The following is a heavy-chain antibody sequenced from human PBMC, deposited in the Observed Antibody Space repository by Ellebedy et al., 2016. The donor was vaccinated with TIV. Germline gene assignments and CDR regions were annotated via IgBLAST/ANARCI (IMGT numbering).Heavy chain of an antibody. J-gene: IGHJ4*02. Sequence: DSVKGRFTISRDNSKNFLFLQMDSLTSEDTALYYCAKDRANYYGSGSYWDYFDYWGQGTLVTVSS. D-gene: IGHD3-10*01. V-gene: IGHV3-43*01. CDR3: AKDRANYYGSGSYWDYFDY.